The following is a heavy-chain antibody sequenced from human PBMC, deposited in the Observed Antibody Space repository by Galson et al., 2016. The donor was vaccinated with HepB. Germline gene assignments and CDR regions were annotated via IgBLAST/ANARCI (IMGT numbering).Heavy chain of an antibody. CDR1: GYTFITYY. CDR3: ARGRPYYDDIGEDAFDI. CDR2: INPRGGST. V-gene: IGHV1-46*01. Sequence: SVKVSCKASGYTFITYYLHWVRQAPGQGLEWMGVINPRGGSTKYAQKFQGRVTMTSDTSTSTFYMDVSSLRPEDTAVFFCARGRPYYDDIGEDAFDIWGQGTTVTVSS. J-gene: IGHJ3*02. D-gene: IGHD3-22*01.